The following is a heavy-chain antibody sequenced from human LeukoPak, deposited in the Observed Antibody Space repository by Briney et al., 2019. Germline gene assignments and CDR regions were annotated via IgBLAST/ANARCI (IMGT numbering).Heavy chain of an antibody. CDR2: IWYDGSNK. D-gene: IGHD3-3*01. V-gene: IGHV3-33*01. CDR3: ARVLEWGVFDY. J-gene: IGHJ4*02. Sequence: GGSLRLSCAASGFTLSSYGMHWVRQAPGKGLEWVAVIWYDGSNKYYADSVKGRFTISRDNSKNTLYLQMNSLRAEDTAVYYCARVLEWGVFDYWGQGTLVTVSS. CDR1: GFTLSSYG.